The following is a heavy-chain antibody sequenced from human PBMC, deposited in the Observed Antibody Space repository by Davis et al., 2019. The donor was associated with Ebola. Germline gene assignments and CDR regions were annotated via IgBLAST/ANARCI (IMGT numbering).Heavy chain of an antibody. Sequence: GESLKISCAASGFTLSDHYMSWFRQAPGKGLEWVSYISDSGSTIYYADSVKGRFTVSRDNSKNTLYLQMSSLRAEDTAVYYCAKGFTGSSTFDHWGQGTLVTVSS. CDR3: AKGFTGSSTFDH. D-gene: IGHD6-6*01. CDR1: GFTLSDHY. J-gene: IGHJ4*02. CDR2: ISDSGSTI. V-gene: IGHV3-11*01.